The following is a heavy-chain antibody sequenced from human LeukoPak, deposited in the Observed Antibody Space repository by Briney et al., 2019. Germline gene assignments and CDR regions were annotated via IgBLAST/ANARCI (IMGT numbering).Heavy chain of an antibody. CDR3: ARVDFEQLGRPFDY. J-gene: IGHJ4*02. D-gene: IGHD6-13*01. CDR2: ISSSSSYI. CDR1: GFTFSSYS. Sequence: AGGSLRLSCAASGFTFSSYSMNWVRQAPGKGLEWVSSISSSSSYIYYADSVKGRFTISRDNAKNSLYLQMHSLRAEDTAVYYCARVDFEQLGRPFDYWGQGTLVTVSS. V-gene: IGHV3-21*01.